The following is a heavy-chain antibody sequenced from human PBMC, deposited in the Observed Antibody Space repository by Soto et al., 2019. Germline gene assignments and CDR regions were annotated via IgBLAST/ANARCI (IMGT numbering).Heavy chain of an antibody. CDR2: IIPILGIA. V-gene: IGHV1-69*02. Sequence: SVKVSCKASGGTFSSYTISWVRQAPGQGLEWMGRIIPILGIANYAQKFQGRVTITADKSTSTAYMELSSLRSEDTAVYYCARTLVAATSSISFYMDVWGKGTTVTVSS. CDR3: ARTLVAATSSISFYMDV. J-gene: IGHJ6*03. D-gene: IGHD2-15*01. CDR1: GGTFSSYT.